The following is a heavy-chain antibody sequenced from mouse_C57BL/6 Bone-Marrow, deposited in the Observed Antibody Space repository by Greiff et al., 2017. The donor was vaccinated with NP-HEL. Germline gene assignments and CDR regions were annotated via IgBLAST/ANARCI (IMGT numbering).Heavy chain of an antibody. J-gene: IGHJ1*03. CDR2: INPNNGGT. D-gene: IGHD2-2*01. CDR1: GYKITDYN. V-gene: IGHV1-18*01. CDR3: ARCGYYWDFEG. Sequence: EVQLQQSGPELVKPGASVKIPCKASGYKITDYNMDWVKQSHGKSLEWIGDINPNNGGTIYNQKFKGKATLTVDTSSSTAYMELRSLTSEDTAVYYCARCGYYWDFEGWGTGTTVTVAS.